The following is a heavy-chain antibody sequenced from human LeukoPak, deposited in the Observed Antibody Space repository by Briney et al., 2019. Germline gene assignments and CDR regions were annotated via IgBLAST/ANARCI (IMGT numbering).Heavy chain of an antibody. V-gene: IGHV1-2*06. J-gene: IGHJ5*02. D-gene: IGHD4-11*01. CDR3: ATLTTVSEWFDP. CDR1: GYTFTGYY. Sequence: ASVKVSCKASGYTFTGYYMHWVRQAPGQGLEWTGRINPNRGGTNYAQKFQGRVTMTRDTSISTAYMELSRLRSDDTAVYYCATLTTVSEWFDPWGQGTLVTVSS. CDR2: INPNRGGT.